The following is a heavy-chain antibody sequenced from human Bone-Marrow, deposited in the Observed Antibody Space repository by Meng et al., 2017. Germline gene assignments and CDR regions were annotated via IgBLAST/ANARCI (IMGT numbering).Heavy chain of an antibody. J-gene: IGHJ4*01. CDR1: GFSVSTNY. D-gene: IGHD2-2*01. CDR3: ARVPIIVVVPAAVDY. V-gene: IGHV3-7*01. Sequence: GESLKISCGGSGFSVSTNYMGWVRQAPGKGLEWVANIKQDGSEKYYVDSVKGRFTISRDNAKNSLYLQMNSLRAEDTAVYYCARVPIIVVVPAAVDYWGQGTQVTVSS. CDR2: IKQDGSEK.